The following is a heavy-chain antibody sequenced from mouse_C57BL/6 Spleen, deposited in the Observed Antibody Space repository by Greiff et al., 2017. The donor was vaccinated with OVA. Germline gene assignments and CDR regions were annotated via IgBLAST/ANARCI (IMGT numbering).Heavy chain of an antibody. V-gene: IGHV1-7*01. J-gene: IGHJ2*01. CDR1: GYTFTSYW. D-gene: IGHD1-1*01. CDR3: ARDIITTGAIFDY. Sequence: VQLQESGAELAKPGASVKLSCKASGYTFTSYWMHWVKQRPGQGLEWIGYINPSSGYTKYNQKFKDKATLTADKSSSTAYMQLSSLTYEDSAVYYCARDIITTGAIFDYWGQGTTLTVSS. CDR2: INPSSGYT.